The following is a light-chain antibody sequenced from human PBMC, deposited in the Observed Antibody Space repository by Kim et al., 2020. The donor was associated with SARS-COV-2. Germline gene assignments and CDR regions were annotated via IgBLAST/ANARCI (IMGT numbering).Light chain of an antibody. CDR3: QQSYNTLLLT. V-gene: IGKV1-39*01. J-gene: IGKJ4*01. CDR2: LAS. Sequence: SVGYRVTITCRASQSISSYLNWYQQKPGKAPKLLIYLASSLQSGVPSRFSGSGSGTDYTLTITSLQPEDFATYYCQQSYNTLLLTFGGGTKVDIK. CDR1: QSISSY.